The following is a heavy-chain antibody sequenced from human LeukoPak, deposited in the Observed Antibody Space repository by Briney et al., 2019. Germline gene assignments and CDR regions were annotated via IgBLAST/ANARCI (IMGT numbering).Heavy chain of an antibody. J-gene: IGHJ4*02. CDR1: GDSVSSANTA. Sequence: SQTLSLTCAISGDSVSSANTAWNWIRQPPSRGLEWLGRTYYRSKWFTDYAVSVKSRLTINPDTSKNQFSLHLNSLSPEDTAVYYCARGWGFDFWGQGTLVTVSS. CDR2: TYYRSKWFT. D-gene: IGHD7-27*01. V-gene: IGHV6-1*01. CDR3: ARGWGFDF.